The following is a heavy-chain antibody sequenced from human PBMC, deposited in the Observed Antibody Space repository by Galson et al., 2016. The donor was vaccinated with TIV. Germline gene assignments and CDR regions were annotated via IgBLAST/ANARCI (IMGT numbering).Heavy chain of an antibody. CDR3: ARQYDFGDYRGDAFDI. D-gene: IGHD4-17*01. CDR1: GYSFTSQW. CDR2: VNPGGSTI. Sequence: QSGAEVKKPGESLKISCKASGYSFTSQWIAWVRQVPGKGLEWVGVVNPGGSTIRYSPSFQGQVTISSDKSISTAYLQWISLRASDTATYYCARQYDFGDYRGDAFDIWGQGTGVIVSS. J-gene: IGHJ3*02. V-gene: IGHV5-51*03.